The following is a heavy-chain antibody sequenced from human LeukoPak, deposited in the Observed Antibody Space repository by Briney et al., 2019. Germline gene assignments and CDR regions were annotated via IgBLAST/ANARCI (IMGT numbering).Heavy chain of an antibody. Sequence: GGSLRLSCAASGFTFSTHAMHWVRQAPGKGLEYVSAISSNGGTTYYANSVKGRFTISRDNSKNTLYLQMGSLRTEDMAVYYCARAGGWYYFDYWGQGTLVTVSS. V-gene: IGHV3-64*01. CDR2: ISSNGGTT. D-gene: IGHD6-19*01. J-gene: IGHJ4*02. CDR3: ARAGGWYYFDY. CDR1: GFTFSTHA.